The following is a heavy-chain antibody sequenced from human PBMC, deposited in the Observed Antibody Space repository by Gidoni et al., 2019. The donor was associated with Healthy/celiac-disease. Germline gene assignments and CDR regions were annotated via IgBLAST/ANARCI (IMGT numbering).Heavy chain of an antibody. Sequence: EVQLVESGGGLVKPGGSLRLSCAASASTFSNAWMSWVRQAPGKGVEWVGRIKSKTDGGTTDYAAPVKGRFTISRDDSKNTLYLQMNSLKTEDTAVYYCMRNGDWSYFDYWGQGTLVTVSS. CDR2: IKSKTDGGTT. V-gene: IGHV3-15*01. J-gene: IGHJ4*02. D-gene: IGHD2-21*02. CDR1: ASTFSNAW. CDR3: MRNGDWSYFDY.